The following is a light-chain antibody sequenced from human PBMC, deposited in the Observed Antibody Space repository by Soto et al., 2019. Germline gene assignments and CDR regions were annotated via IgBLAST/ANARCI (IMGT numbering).Light chain of an antibody. CDR3: QQYNNWWT. CDR2: GAS. CDR1: QSVSNN. V-gene: IGKV3-15*01. Sequence: EIVMTXSPATLSXSPGERATLSCRASQSVSNNLAWYQKKPGQAPRLLIYGASTRATGIPARFSGSGSGTEFTLTISSLQSEDFAVYYCQQYNNWWTFGQGTRVEIK. J-gene: IGKJ1*01.